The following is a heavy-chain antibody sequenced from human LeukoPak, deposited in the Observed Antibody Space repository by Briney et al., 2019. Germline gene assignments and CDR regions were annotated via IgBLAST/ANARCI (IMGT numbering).Heavy chain of an antibody. CDR3: ASRSTVTS. CDR2: INPNSGGT. D-gene: IGHD4-17*01. CDR1: GYTFTGYY. J-gene: IGHJ4*02. Sequence: ASVKVSCRASGYTFTGYYMHWVRQAPGQGLEWMGRINPNSGGTNYAQKFQGRVTMTRDTSISTAYMELSSLRSDDTAMYYCASRSTVTSWGQGTLVTVSS. V-gene: IGHV1-2*06.